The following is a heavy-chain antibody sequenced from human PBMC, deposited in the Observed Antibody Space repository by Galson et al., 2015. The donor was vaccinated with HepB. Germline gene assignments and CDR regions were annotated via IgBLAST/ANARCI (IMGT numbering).Heavy chain of an antibody. CDR3: ARDLPMGWLQCFDY. J-gene: IGHJ4*02. CDR2: ISSSSSYI. Sequence: SLRLSCAASGFTFSSYSMNWVRQAPGKGLEWVSSISSSSSYIYYADSVKGRFTISRDNAKNSLYLQMNSLRAEDTAVYYCARDLPMGWLQCFDYWGQGTLVTVSS. CDR1: GFTFSSYS. V-gene: IGHV3-21*01. D-gene: IGHD5-24*01.